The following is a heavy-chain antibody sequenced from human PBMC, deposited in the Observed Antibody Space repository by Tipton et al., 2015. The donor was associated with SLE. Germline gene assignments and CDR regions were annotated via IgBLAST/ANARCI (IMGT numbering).Heavy chain of an antibody. Sequence: TLSLTCTVSGGSISSDYWTWIRQPPGKGLEYIGYIDYSGSTNYNPSLKSRVTLSVDTSKNQFSLKLNSVTAADTAVYYCAGLRAWGMSYWGQGTLVSVSS. J-gene: IGHJ4*02. D-gene: IGHD5-12*01. CDR2: IDYSGST. CDR3: AGLRAWGMSY. V-gene: IGHV4-59*01. CDR1: GGSISSDY.